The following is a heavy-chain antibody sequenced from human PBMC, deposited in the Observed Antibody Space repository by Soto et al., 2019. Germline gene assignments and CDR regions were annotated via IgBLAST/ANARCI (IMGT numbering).Heavy chain of an antibody. D-gene: IGHD6-19*01. Sequence: GASVKVSCKASGYTFTSYGISWVRQAPGQGLEWMGWISAYNGNTNYAQKIQGRDTMNTDTSTSTAYMELRSLRSDYTALYFCARNGPSSGWYLHFDYWGQGTLVTVSS. J-gene: IGHJ4*02. CDR2: ISAYNGNT. CDR3: ARNGPSSGWYLHFDY. CDR1: GYTFTSYG. V-gene: IGHV1-18*01.